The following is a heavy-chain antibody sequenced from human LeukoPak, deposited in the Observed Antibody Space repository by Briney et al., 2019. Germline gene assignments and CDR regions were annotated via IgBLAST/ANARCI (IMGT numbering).Heavy chain of an antibody. CDR1: DGYISSYY. Sequence: SETLSLTCTVSDGYISSYYWNWVRQAPGKGLEWIGYIYYTGRTNYSPSLKSRVTMSVDMSKNQFSLKLKSVTATDTAVYYCAKSNGYGLVDIWGQGTMVTVSS. J-gene: IGHJ3*02. CDR2: IYYTGRT. D-gene: IGHD3-10*01. V-gene: IGHV4-59*12. CDR3: AKSNGYGLVDI.